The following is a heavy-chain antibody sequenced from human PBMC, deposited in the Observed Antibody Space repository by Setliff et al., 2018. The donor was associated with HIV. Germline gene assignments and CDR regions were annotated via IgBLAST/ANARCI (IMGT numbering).Heavy chain of an antibody. J-gene: IGHJ4*02. CDR2: IDPSGGST. CDR1: GNTVTRYS. CDR3: ARDLDNAYDKTLDY. D-gene: IGHD5-12*01. Sequence: ASVKVSCKASGNTVTRYSMHWVRQAPGQGLEWMGIIDPSGGSTNYAQKFRGRVTMTRDTFTSTVYMELSSLRSEDTAVYYCARDLDNAYDKTLDYWGQGTLVTVSS. V-gene: IGHV1-46*01.